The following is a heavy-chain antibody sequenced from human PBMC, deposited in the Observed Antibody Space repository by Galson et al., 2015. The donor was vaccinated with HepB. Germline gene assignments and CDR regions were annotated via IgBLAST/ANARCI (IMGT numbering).Heavy chain of an antibody. J-gene: IGHJ5*01. D-gene: IGHD3-9*01. CDR3: ARGMPYILSGKWPTRFDS. CDR1: GYTFSNFA. Sequence: SVKVSCKASGYTFSNFAIAWVRQAPGQGLEWMGWISGYNGNTQYIETVQGRINMTTDTSTSTVYMELKNLRSEDTAVYYCARGMPYILSGKWPTRFDSWGQGTLVTVSP. V-gene: IGHV1-18*01. CDR2: ISGYNGNT.